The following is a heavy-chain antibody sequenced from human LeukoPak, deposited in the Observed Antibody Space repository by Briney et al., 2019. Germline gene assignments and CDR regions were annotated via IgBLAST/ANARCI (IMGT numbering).Heavy chain of an antibody. CDR1: GFTFNDAW. CDR2: IKSKTDGGTT. D-gene: IGHD5-18*01. CDR3: TTAGSSVQLWLASCFDY. J-gene: IGHJ4*02. V-gene: IGHV3-15*07. Sequence: GGSLRLSCAASGFTFNDAWMNWVRQAPGKGLEWVGRIKSKTDGGTTDYAAPVKGRFTISRDDSKNTLYLQMNSLKTEDTAVYYCTTAGSSVQLWLASCFDYWGQGTLVTVSS.